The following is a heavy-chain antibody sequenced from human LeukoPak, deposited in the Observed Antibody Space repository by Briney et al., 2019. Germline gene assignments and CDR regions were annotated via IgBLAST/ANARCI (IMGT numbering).Heavy chain of an antibody. Sequence: SVKVSCKASGFTFTSSAVQWVRQARGQRLEWIGWIVVGSGNTNYAQKFQERVTITRDVSTSTAYMELSSLRSEDTAVYYCAADKIVGATTEFGYWGQGTLVTVSS. CDR2: IVVGSGNT. CDR3: AADKIVGATTEFGY. J-gene: IGHJ4*02. V-gene: IGHV1-58*01. D-gene: IGHD1-26*01. CDR1: GFTFTSSA.